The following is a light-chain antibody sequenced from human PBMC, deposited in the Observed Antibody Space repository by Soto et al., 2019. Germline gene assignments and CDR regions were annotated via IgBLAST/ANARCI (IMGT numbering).Light chain of an antibody. CDR2: DVT. Sequence: QSVLTQPRSVSGSPGQSVIISCTGTSSDIGAYDFVSWYQQHPGKAPKLIIYDVTKRPSGVPDRFSGSKSGNAASLTISGLQPEDEADYYCCSYAGRYTLILGGGTKLTVL. CDR1: SSDIGAYDF. V-gene: IGLV2-11*01. J-gene: IGLJ2*01. CDR3: CSYAGRYTLI.